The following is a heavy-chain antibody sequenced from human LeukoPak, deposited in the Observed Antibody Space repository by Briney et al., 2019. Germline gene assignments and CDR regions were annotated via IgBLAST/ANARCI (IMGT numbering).Heavy chain of an antibody. V-gene: IGHV3-23*01. D-gene: IGHD6-13*01. CDR1: GFTFSNHG. Sequence: GGSLRLSCAASGFTFSNHGMNWVRQAPGKGLEWLSGISPRGGSTHYADSVKGRFTISRDNSKNTLYLQMNSLRAEDTAVYYCAVTGYSSKSPNIWGQGTMVTVS. CDR2: ISPRGGST. CDR3: AVTGYSSKSPNI. J-gene: IGHJ3*02.